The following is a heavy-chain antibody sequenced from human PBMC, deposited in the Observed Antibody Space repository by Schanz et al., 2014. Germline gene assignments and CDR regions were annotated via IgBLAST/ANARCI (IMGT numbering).Heavy chain of an antibody. Sequence: EVQLVESGGGLVQPGGSLKLSCAASGFTFSASAMHWVRQAPGKGLEWVSYISSSSSTIYYADSVKGRFTISRDNAKNSLYLHMNSLKAANTVVYYFARGREIVAKVFDVWGQGTMVTVSS. D-gene: IGHD5-12*01. V-gene: IGHV3-48*01. CDR3: ARGREIVAKVFDV. CDR1: GFTFSASA. J-gene: IGHJ3*01. CDR2: ISSSSSTI.